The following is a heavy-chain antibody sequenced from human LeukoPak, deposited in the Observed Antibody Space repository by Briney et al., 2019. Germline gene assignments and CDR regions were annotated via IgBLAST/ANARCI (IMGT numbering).Heavy chain of an antibody. D-gene: IGHD3-22*01. CDR1: GYTLTELS. CDR2: FDPEDGET. V-gene: IGHV1-24*01. Sequence: ASVKVSCKVSGYTLTELSMHWVRQAPGKWLEWMGGFDPEDGETIYAQKFQGRVTMTEDTSTDTGYMDLSSLRSVDTAVYYCSKVGYFDSSGYAFDIWGQGQWSPSLQ. CDR3: SKVGYFDSSGYAFDI. J-gene: IGHJ3*02.